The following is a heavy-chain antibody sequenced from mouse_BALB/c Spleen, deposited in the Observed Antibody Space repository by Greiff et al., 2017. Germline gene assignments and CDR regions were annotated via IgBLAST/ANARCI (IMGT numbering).Heavy chain of an antibody. Sequence: EVQLQQFGAELVKPGASVKISCKASGYTFTDYNMDWVKQSPGKSLEWIGGINPNYDSTRYNQKFKGKARLTVDKSSSTAYMQLRSLTSEDTAVYYCARRGRYAWFAYWGQGTLVTVSA. V-gene: IGHV1-18*01. CDR3: ARRGRYAWFAY. D-gene: IGHD1-1*01. CDR2: INPNYDST. J-gene: IGHJ3*01. CDR1: GYTFTDYN.